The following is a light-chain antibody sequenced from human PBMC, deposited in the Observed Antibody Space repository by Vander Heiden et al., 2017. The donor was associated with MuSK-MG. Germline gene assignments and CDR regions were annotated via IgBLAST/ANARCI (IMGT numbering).Light chain of an antibody. J-gene: IGLJ3*02. CDR2: EDN. Sequence: SYELTQPPSVSVSPGQTATIPCSGNKVGDKYGWWYQQQPGQSPVLVIYEDNSRPAGIPARFSGSNSGNTATLTISGTQAMDEADYYCQTWDSGTWVFGGGTKLTVL. CDR1: KVGDKY. CDR3: QTWDSGTWV. V-gene: IGLV3-1*01.